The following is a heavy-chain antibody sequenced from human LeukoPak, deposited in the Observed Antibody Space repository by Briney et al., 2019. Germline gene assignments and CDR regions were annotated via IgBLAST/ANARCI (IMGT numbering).Heavy chain of an antibody. CDR1: GDSISSNSYS. J-gene: IGHJ3*02. CDR2: IYPSGIT. Sequence: SETLSLTCTVSGDSISSNSYSWSGIRQAAGKGGEWIGRIYPSGITHYNPALNSRVTMSMDTSKNQFSLKLTSATAADTAVYYCAAYREHYSHLPHAFDIWGQGTMVTVSS. V-gene: IGHV4-61*02. D-gene: IGHD4-11*01. CDR3: AAYREHYSHLPHAFDI.